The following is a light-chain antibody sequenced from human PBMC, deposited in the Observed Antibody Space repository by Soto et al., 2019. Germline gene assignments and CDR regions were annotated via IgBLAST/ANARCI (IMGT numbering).Light chain of an antibody. V-gene: IGLV2-23*01. CDR3: CSYVGTTTVV. CDR2: EDI. CDR1: SSDVGSHNF. J-gene: IGLJ2*01. Sequence: QSVLTQPASVSGSPGQSITISCTGTSSDVGSHNFVSWYQQHPGKAPKLMIYEDIKRPSGVSNRFSGSKSGNTASLTISGLQAEDESDFYCCSYVGTTTVVFGGGTKLTVL.